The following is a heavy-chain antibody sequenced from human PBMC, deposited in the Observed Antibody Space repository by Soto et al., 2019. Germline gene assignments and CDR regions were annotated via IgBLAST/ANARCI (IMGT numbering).Heavy chain of an antibody. J-gene: IGHJ4*02. CDR1: GFTFSSYA. D-gene: IGHD3-22*01. CDR2: ISGSGGST. V-gene: IGHV3-23*01. Sequence: GGSLRLSCAASGFTFSSYAMSWVRQAPGKGLEWVSAISGSGGSTYYADSVKGRFTISRDNSKNTLYLQMNSLRAEDTAVYYCAKEHSYYYDSSGYPAYWGQGTLVTVSS. CDR3: AKEHSYYYDSSGYPAY.